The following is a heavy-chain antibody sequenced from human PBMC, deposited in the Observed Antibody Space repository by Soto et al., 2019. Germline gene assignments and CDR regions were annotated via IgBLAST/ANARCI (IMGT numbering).Heavy chain of an antibody. CDR2: IYQSGKT. D-gene: IGHD2-2*01. CDR1: GFPVSYGYY. CDR3: ARLYCSSLCCYNDY. J-gene: IGHJ4*02. V-gene: IGHV4-38-2*01. Sequence: SETLSLTRGVSGFPVSYGYYWGWIRQPPGKGLEWLGSIYQSGKTYYNPSLKSRLTLSMDTPKNEFSVRLRSVTAADTAVYFCARLYCSSLCCYNDYWGPGVQVTVS.